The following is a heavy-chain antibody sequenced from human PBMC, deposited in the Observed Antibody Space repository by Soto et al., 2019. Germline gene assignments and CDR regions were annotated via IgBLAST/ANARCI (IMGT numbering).Heavy chain of an antibody. Sequence: ASVKVSCKASGYTFTSYAMHWVRQAPGQRLEWMGWINAGNGNTKYSQKFQGRVTITRDTSASTAYMELSSLRSEDTAVYYCAREGGYDPHYYYGMDVWGQGTTVTVSS. CDR3: AREGGYDPHYYYGMDV. D-gene: IGHD5-12*01. V-gene: IGHV1-3*01. CDR2: INAGNGNT. CDR1: GYTFTSYA. J-gene: IGHJ6*02.